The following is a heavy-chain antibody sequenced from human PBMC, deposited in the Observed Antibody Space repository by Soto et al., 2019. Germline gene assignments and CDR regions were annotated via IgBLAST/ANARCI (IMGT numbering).Heavy chain of an antibody. D-gene: IGHD5-12*01. CDR3: ARALGYNGRYSDY. CDR2: ISADNGNT. Sequence: QVQLVQSGAEVKKPGASVKVSCKASGYTFTSYGISWVRQAPGQGLEWMGWISADNGNTNYAQKLQGRVTMTTDTSRSTAYMELRRLRYDETDVYYCARALGYNGRYSDYWGQGTLVTVSS. CDR1: GYTFTSYG. J-gene: IGHJ4*02. V-gene: IGHV1-18*01.